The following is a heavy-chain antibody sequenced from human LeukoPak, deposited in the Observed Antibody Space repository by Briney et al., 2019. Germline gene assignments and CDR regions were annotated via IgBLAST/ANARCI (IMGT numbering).Heavy chain of an antibody. CDR1: GGSIGSSSYY. Sequence: SETLTLTCTVSGGSIGSSSYYWGWIRQPPGKGLEWIGSIYYSGSTYYNPSLKSRVTISVDTSKNQFSLKLSSVTAADTAVYYCARRGRGYSYEYYFDYWGQGTLVTVSS. J-gene: IGHJ4*02. CDR3: ARRGRGYSYEYYFDY. V-gene: IGHV4-39*01. D-gene: IGHD5-18*01. CDR2: IYYSGST.